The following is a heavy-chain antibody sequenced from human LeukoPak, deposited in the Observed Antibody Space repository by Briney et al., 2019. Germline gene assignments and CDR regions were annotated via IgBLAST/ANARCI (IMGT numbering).Heavy chain of an antibody. V-gene: IGHV4-59*01. CDR3: ARGYDFWSGQNWFDP. Sequence: SETLSLTCTVSGDSISSYYWSWIRQPPGKGLEWIGFIYYSGSTNYNPSLKSRVTMSLDTSKNQFSLKLTSVIAADTAVYYCARGYDFWSGQNWFDPWGQGTLVTVSS. D-gene: IGHD3-3*01. CDR1: GDSISSYY. J-gene: IGHJ5*02. CDR2: IYYSGST.